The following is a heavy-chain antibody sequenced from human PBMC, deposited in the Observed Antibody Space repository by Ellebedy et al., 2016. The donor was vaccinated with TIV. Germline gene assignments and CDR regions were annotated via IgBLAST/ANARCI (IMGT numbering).Heavy chain of an antibody. CDR3: ARRSPMLRGATDYWYFEV. CDR1: GGSMSGYF. J-gene: IGHJ2*01. D-gene: IGHD3-10*01. Sequence: SETLSLTCTVSGGSMSGYFWSWIRQPPGKELEWIGKIYYSGSTNYNPSLKSRVTISLDTSNNQFSLTLNSVTAADTAVYYCARRSPMLRGATDYWYFEVWGRGTLVTVSP. V-gene: IGHV4-59*08. CDR2: IYYSGST.